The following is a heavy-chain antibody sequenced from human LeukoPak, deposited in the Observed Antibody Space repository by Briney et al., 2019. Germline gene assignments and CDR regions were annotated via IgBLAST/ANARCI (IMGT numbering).Heavy chain of an antibody. J-gene: IGHJ4*02. CDR3: AKPSGDYDYFDY. Sequence: GGSLRLSCAASGFTFSSYAMDWIRQTPGKGLEWVSGITTSDSIYYADSVKGRFTISRDNSKNTLFLQINSLTVEDTAVYYCAKPSGDYDYFDYWGQGALVAVSS. CDR2: ITTSDSI. CDR1: GFTFSSYA. D-gene: IGHD4-17*01. V-gene: IGHV3-23*01.